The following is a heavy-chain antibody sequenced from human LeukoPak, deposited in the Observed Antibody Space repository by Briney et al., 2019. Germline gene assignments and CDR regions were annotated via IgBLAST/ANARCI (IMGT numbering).Heavy chain of an antibody. D-gene: IGHD6-19*01. V-gene: IGHV6-1*01. CDR1: GDSVSSNSAA. J-gene: IGHJ5*02. CDR2: TYYRSKWYN. CDR3: ARDRYSSGWYFRGSNWFDP. Sequence: QTLSLTRAISGDSVSSNSAAWNWIRQSPSRGLEWLGRTYYRSKWYNDYAVSVKSRITINPDTSKNQFSLQLNSVTPEDTAVYYCARDRYSSGWYFRGSNWFDPWGQGTLVTVSS.